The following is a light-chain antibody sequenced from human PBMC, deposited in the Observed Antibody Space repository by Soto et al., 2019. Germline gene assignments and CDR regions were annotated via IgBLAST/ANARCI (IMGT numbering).Light chain of an antibody. CDR3: QQRSNWPPST. Sequence: EIVLTQSPATLSLSPGERATLSCRASQSVSNYLAWYQQKPGQATRLLIYDASNRATGIPARFSGSGSGTDFILTISSLEPEDVAVYYCQQRSNWPPSTFGQGTRLEIK. CDR2: DAS. CDR1: QSVSNY. V-gene: IGKV3-11*01. J-gene: IGKJ5*01.